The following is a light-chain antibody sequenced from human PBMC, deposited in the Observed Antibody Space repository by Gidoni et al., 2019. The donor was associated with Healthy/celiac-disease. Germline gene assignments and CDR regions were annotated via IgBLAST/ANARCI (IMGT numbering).Light chain of an antibody. CDR3: QQYDTLPYT. CDR1: QDISNY. V-gene: IGKV1-33*01. Sequence: DIQMTESPSSLSASVGDRVTITCQASQDISNYLNWYQQKPGKAPQLLIYDASHLDTGAPSRSGRSGSGTDITSTISSLQAEVIASYCCQQYDTLPYTFGQGTKLEIK. CDR2: DAS. J-gene: IGKJ2*01.